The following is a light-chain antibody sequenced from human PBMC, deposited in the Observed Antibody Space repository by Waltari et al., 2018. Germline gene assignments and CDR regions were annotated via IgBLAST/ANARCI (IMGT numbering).Light chain of an antibody. J-gene: IGLJ7*01. V-gene: IGLV1-51*02. CDR3: GTWDSSLSGAV. Sequence: QSVLTQPPSVSAAPGQRVTIPCPGGHSNIGNNYVPWYRQFPGTAPKLLIYEDSGRPSGVPGRFSGSKSGTSATLDITGLQAGDEADYYCGTWDSSLSGAVFGGGTHLTVL. CDR2: EDS. CDR1: HSNIGNNY.